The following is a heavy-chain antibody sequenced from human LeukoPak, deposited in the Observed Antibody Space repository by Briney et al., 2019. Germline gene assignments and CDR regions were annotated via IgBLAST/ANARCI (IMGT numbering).Heavy chain of an antibody. D-gene: IGHD2-15*01. Sequence: ASVKVSCKASGYTFTSYGISWVRQAPGQGLEWMGWISAYNGNTNYAQKLQGRVTMTTDTSTSTAYMELRSPRSDDTAVYYCARAGLPQYYYYGMDVWGQGTTVTVSS. CDR2: ISAYNGNT. CDR1: GYTFTSYG. V-gene: IGHV1-18*01. CDR3: ARAGLPQYYYYGMDV. J-gene: IGHJ6*02.